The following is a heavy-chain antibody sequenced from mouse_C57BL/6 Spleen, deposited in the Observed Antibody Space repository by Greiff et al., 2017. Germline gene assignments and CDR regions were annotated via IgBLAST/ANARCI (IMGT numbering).Heavy chain of an antibody. CDR2: IDPSDSYT. D-gene: IGHD2-1*01. CDR3: ARWGNYGAFDY. J-gene: IGHJ2*01. Sequence: VQLQQPGAELVMPGASVKLSCKASGYTFTSYWMHWVKQRPGQGLEWIGEIDPSDSYTNYNQKFKGKSTLTVDKSSSTAYMQLSSLTSEDSAVYYCARWGNYGAFDYWGQGTTLTVSS. V-gene: IGHV1-69*01. CDR1: GYTFTSYW.